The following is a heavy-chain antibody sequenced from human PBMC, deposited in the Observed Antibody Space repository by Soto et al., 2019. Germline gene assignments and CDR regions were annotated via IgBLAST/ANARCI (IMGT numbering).Heavy chain of an antibody. J-gene: IGHJ6*02. CDR3: ARQNGPQWMDTAMVRPYYYYGMDV. Sequence: PGESLKIACTGSGYSFTSYWISWVRQMPGKGLECMGRIDPSDSYTNYSPSFQGHVTISADKSISTAYLQWSSLKASDNAMYYCARQNGPQWMDTAMVRPYYYYGMDVWGQGTTVTVSS. CDR2: IDPSDSYT. CDR1: GYSFTSYW. V-gene: IGHV5-10-1*01. D-gene: IGHD5-18*01.